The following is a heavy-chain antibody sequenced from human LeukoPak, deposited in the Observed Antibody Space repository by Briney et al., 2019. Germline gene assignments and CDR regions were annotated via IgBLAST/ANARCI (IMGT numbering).Heavy chain of an antibody. J-gene: IGHJ4*02. Sequence: GASVKVSCKASGYTFTGYYMHWVRQAPGQGLEWMGWINPNSGGTNYAQNFQDRVTMTTDTSTTTTYMELRSLRSDDTAVYYCARTPTANILLVKADFFEVWGQGTLVTVSS. CDR3: ARTPTANILLVKADFFEV. CDR1: GYTFTGYY. V-gene: IGHV1-2*02. CDR2: INPNSGGT. D-gene: IGHD2-8*02.